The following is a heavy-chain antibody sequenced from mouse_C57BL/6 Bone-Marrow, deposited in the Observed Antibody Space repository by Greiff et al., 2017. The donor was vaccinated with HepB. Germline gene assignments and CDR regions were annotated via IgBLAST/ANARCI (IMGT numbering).Heavy chain of an antibody. V-gene: IGHV5-17*01. CDR2: ISSGSSTI. CDR3: ARDYYGSSYRFAY. CDR1: GFTFSDYG. D-gene: IGHD1-1*01. Sequence: EVMLVESGGGLVKPGGSLKLSCAASGFTFSDYGMHWVRQAPEKGLEWVAYISSGSSTIYYADTVKGRFTISRDNAKNTLFLQMTSLRSEDTAMYYCARDYYGSSYRFAYWGQGTLVTVSA. J-gene: IGHJ3*01.